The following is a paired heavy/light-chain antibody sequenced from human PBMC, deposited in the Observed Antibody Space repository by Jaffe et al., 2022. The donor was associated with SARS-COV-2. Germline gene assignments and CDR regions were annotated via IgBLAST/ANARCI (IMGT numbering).Light chain of an antibody. CDR1: SGSVSTGHY. CDR3: VLFVGGGWV. Sequence: QTVVTQEPSFSVSPGGTVTLTCGLTSGSVSTGHYPSWYQQTPGQAPRTLMYSTNTRSSGVPDRFSGSILGYKAALTITGAQADDESDYYCVLFVGGGWVFGGGTKLTVL. CDR2: STN. J-gene: IGLJ3*02. V-gene: IGLV8-61*01.
Heavy chain of an antibody. J-gene: IGHJ4*02. V-gene: IGHV3-64D*09. Sequence: EVQLVESGGGLVHPGGSLRLSCSASGFTFSSYYMHWVRQAPGKGLEYVSSISTDGSWTNYADSVKGRFTFSRDNSKHTLYLQMSSLRPDDTALYYCVKDRTGTWSFDYWGQGTLVTVSS. CDR3: VKDRTGTWSFDY. D-gene: IGHD7-27*01. CDR2: ISTDGSWT. CDR1: GFTFSSYY.